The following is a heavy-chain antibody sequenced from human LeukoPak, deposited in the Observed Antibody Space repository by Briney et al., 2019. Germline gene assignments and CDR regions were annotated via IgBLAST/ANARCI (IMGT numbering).Heavy chain of an antibody. D-gene: IGHD1-26*01. CDR3: AKDLGRYRNNYFDY. V-gene: IGHV3-30-3*01. CDR1: GFSSSAYA. Sequence: PGRSLRLSCVASGFSSSAYAMHWVRQAPGKGLEWVAVISYDGSNKYFADSVKGRFTVSRDNSRNTLYLQMNSLRAEDTAVYYCAKDLGRYRNNYFDYWGQGSPVTVSS. CDR2: ISYDGSNK. J-gene: IGHJ4*02.